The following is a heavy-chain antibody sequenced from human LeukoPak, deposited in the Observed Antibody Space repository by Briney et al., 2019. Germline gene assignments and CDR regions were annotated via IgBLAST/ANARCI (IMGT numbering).Heavy chain of an antibody. J-gene: IGHJ4*02. CDR1: GYTFTGYY. Sequence: VASVKVSCKASGYTFTGYYMHWVRQAPGQGLEWMGWINPNSGGTNYAHKFHGRVTLTRDTSINTAYMELSSLRSDDTAVYYCARVRGQQLGVIDYWGQGTLVTASS. D-gene: IGHD3-10*01. V-gene: IGHV1-2*07. CDR2: INPNSGGT. CDR3: ARVRGQQLGVIDY.